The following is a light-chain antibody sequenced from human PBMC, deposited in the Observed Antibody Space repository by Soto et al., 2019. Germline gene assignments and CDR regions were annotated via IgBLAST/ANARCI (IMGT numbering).Light chain of an antibody. CDR2: SNN. V-gene: IGLV1-44*01. CDR1: SSNIGSNP. CDR3: AAWDDSLRGGV. J-gene: IGLJ2*01. Sequence: QSVLTQPPSASATPGQRVTISCPGSSSNIGSNPVNWYQQLPGTAPKVLIYSNNQRPSGVPDRFSGSKSGTSASLAISGLQSEDEADYYCAAWDDSLRGGVFGGGTKLTVL.